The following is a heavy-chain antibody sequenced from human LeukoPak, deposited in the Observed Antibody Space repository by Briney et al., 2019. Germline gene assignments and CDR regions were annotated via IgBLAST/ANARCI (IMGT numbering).Heavy chain of an antibody. CDR2: MNPNSGNT. CDR1: GYTFTSYD. Sequence: GASVKVSCKASGYTFTSYDINWVRQATGQGLERMGWMNPNSGNTGYAQKFQGRVTMTRNTSISTAYMELSSLRSEDTAVYYCARDNGGTAMAYYYYYYMDVWGKGTTVTISS. D-gene: IGHD5-18*01. J-gene: IGHJ6*03. CDR3: ARDNGGTAMAYYYYYYMDV. V-gene: IGHV1-8*01.